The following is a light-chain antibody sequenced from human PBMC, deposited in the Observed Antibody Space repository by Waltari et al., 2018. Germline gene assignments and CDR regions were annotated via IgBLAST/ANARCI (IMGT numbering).Light chain of an antibody. Sequence: ELVMPQSPAPLSASPGDSATLSCRASQSVGTHLARYQKRPGQAPRLLIYGASTRATGIPARFSGSGSGTDFILTISSLQSEDFAVYHCQQGNSGPWTFGQGTKVEIK. CDR2: GAS. CDR3: QQGNSGPWT. J-gene: IGKJ1*01. CDR1: QSVGTH. V-gene: IGKV3-15*01.